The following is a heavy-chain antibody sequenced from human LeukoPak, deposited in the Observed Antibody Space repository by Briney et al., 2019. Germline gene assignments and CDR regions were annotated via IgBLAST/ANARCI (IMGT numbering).Heavy chain of an antibody. CDR3: ARELRILSWGVDGFDF. J-gene: IGHJ3*01. CDR1: GCSFSRDG. CDR2: ISYDGSKT. D-gene: IGHD3-16*01. Sequence: GGTLSLSRPGSGCSFSRDGVYWVGLAVCREMDRVAFISYDGSKTYNEDSVKGRFTISRYTSKTKVYLQMNSLRAEDTALYYCARELRILSWGVDGFDFWGQGTMVTVCS. V-gene: IGHV3-30*04.